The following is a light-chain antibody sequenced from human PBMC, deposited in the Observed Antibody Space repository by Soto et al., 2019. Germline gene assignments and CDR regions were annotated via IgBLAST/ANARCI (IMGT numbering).Light chain of an antibody. Sequence: DIQMTQSPSSLSASVGDRVTITCRASQTVSSYLNWYQQKPGKAPKLLIYAASNLQSGVPSRFSGSGSGTDFTLTISSLQPEDFAVYYCQQSYSTPYTFGQGTKLEIK. CDR1: QTVSSY. V-gene: IGKV1-39*01. J-gene: IGKJ2*01. CDR2: AAS. CDR3: QQSYSTPYT.